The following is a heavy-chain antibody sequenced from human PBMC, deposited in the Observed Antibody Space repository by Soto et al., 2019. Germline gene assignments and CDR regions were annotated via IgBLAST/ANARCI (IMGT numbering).Heavy chain of an antibody. V-gene: IGHV4-30-4*01. CDR2: IYDGGIT. Sequence: QVQVQESGPGLVKPSETLSLTCTVSGGSIRNVNYCWSWVRQSPDKVLEWIGHIYDGGITYNNPSINGRVTISIDTSKNQFSLRLSSVTATDTAVYYCARGPSGDKVDYWGQGILVTVSS. D-gene: IGHD7-27*01. CDR3: ARGPSGDKVDY. J-gene: IGHJ4*02. CDR1: GGSIRNVNYC.